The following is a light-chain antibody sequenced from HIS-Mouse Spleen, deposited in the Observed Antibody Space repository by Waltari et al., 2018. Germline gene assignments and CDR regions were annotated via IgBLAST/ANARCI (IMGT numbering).Light chain of an antibody. CDR2: SNN. J-gene: IGLJ3*02. CDR1: SSHIGRNT. CDR3: AAWDDSLNGWV. Sequence: QSVLTQPPSASGTPGQRVTISCSGSSSHIGRNTVNWYQQLPGPAPNLLIYSNNQRPSGVPDRFSGSKSGTSASLAISGLQSEDEADYYCAAWDDSLNGWVFGGGTKLTVL. V-gene: IGLV1-44*01.